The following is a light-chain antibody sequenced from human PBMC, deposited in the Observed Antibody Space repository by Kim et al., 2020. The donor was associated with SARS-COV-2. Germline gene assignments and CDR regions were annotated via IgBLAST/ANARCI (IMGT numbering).Light chain of an antibody. CDR1: QGIANY. Sequence: IQLTQSPSFLSASIGDRVTITCRASQGIANYLAWYQQKPGKAPNLLIYAASTLQSGVPSRFSGSGSGTEFTLTISSLQPEDFATYYCQQLNSYPPSLTFGGGTKLDIK. CDR2: AAS. CDR3: QQLNSYPPSLT. J-gene: IGKJ4*01. V-gene: IGKV1-9*01.